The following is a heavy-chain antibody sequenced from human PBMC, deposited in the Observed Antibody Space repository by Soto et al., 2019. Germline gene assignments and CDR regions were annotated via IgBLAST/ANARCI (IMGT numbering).Heavy chain of an antibody. Sequence: GGSLRLSCAASGFTFSSYWMHWVRQAPGKGLVWVSRINSDGSSTSYADSVKGRFTISRDNAKNTLYLQMNSLRAEDTAVYYCASAVASSWSYYYYYYMDVWGKGPTVTVSS. CDR3: ASAVASSWSYYYYYYMDV. CDR1: GFTFSSYW. D-gene: IGHD6-19*01. J-gene: IGHJ6*03. CDR2: INSDGSST. V-gene: IGHV3-74*01.